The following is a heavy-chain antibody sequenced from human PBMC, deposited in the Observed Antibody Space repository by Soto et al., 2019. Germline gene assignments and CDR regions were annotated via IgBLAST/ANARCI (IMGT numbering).Heavy chain of an antibody. CDR1: GFTFSSYG. CDR3: AKELGVRYSSGWTNDAFDI. J-gene: IGHJ3*02. CDR2: ISYDGSNK. D-gene: IGHD6-19*01. V-gene: IGHV3-30*18. Sequence: GGSLRLSCAASGFTFSSYGMHWVRQAPGKGLEWVAVISYDGSNKYYADSVKGRFTISRDNSKNTLYLQMNSLRAEDTAVYYCAKELGVRYSSGWTNDAFDIWGQGTMVTVSS.